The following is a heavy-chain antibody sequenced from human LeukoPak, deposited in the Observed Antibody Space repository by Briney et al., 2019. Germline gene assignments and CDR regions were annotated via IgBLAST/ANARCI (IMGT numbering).Heavy chain of an antibody. Sequence: AGGSLRLSCAASKFIFNDYGMHWVRQAPGKGLEWVAFIWYDGSDEYYADSVKGRFTISRDNSKNTLYLQMNSLTIEDTAVHYCAKGGGELGSGSLDYWGQGTLVTVSS. J-gene: IGHJ4*02. CDR3: AKGGGELGSGSLDY. D-gene: IGHD3-10*01. CDR1: KFIFNDYG. V-gene: IGHV3-30*02. CDR2: IWYDGSDE.